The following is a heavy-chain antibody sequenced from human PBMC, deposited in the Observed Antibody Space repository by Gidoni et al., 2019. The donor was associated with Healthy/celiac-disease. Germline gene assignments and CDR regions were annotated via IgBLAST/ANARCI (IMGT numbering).Heavy chain of an antibody. CDR3: AKEMGPQWLVKGILDY. J-gene: IGHJ4*02. CDR2: ISWNSGSI. V-gene: IGHV3-9*01. CDR1: GFTFDDYA. D-gene: IGHD6-19*01. Sequence: EVQLVESGGGLVQPGRSLRLSCAASGFTFDDYAIHWVRQAPGKGLEWVSGISWNSGSIGYADSVKGRFTISRDNAKNSLYLQMNSLRAEDTALYYCAKEMGPQWLVKGILDYWGQGTLVTVCS.